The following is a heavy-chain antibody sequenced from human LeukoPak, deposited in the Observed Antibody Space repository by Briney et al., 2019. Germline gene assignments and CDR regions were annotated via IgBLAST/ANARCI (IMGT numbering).Heavy chain of an antibody. D-gene: IGHD5-18*01. J-gene: IGHJ4*02. V-gene: IGHV4-4*02. Sequence: SETLSLTCAVSGGSISSSNWWSWVRQPPGKGLEWIGEIYHSGSTNYNPSLKSRVTISVDKSKNQFSLKLSSVTAADTAVYYCAREDSYGRGYFDYWGQGTLVTVSS. CDR2: IYHSGST. CDR1: GGSISSSNW. CDR3: AREDSYGRGYFDY.